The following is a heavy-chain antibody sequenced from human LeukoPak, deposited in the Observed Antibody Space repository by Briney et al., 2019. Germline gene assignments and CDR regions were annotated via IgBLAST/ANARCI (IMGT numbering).Heavy chain of an antibody. D-gene: IGHD3-3*01. CDR2: ISGSGGST. Sequence: GASLRLSCAAFGFTFSSYAMSWVRQAPGKGLEWVSAISGSGGSTYYADSVKGRFTISRDNSKNTLYLQMNSLRAEDTAVYYCAKDTDFWYFDYWGQGTLVTVSS. J-gene: IGHJ4*02. V-gene: IGHV3-23*01. CDR3: AKDTDFWYFDY. CDR1: GFTFSSYA.